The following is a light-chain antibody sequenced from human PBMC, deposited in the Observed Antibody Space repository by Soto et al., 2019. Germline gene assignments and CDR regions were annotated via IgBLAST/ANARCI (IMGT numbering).Light chain of an antibody. CDR2: GAS. CDR1: QSVSSSY. Sequence: PGETVTLSCTASQSVSSSYLTWYQQRPGQAPRLLIYGASTRATCIPARFSGSGSGTDFTLTISSLQPEDSATYYCQQYNSYSPTFGQGTQVEIK. CDR3: QQYNSYSPT. V-gene: IGKV3D-7*01. J-gene: IGKJ1*01.